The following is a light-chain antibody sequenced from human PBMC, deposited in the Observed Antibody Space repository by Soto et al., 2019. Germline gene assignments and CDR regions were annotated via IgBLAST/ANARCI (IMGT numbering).Light chain of an antibody. CDR1: ETVATN. V-gene: IGKV3-15*01. Sequence: EVLMTQSPATLSVSPGERATLSCRASETVATNLAWYQQKPGQAPRLLISGASTRAGGFSDRFRGSGSGTEFSLTISSLRSEVSAIYYCQQYFEWPPMTFGQGTKVEI. CDR2: GAS. CDR3: QQYFEWPPMT. J-gene: IGKJ1*01.